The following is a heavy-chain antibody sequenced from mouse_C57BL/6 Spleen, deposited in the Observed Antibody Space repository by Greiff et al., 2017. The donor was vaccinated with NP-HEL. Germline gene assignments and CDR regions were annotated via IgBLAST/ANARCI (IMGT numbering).Heavy chain of an antibody. CDR2: ISSGGSYT. D-gene: IGHD4-1*01. CDR1: GFTFSSYG. V-gene: IGHV5-6*01. J-gene: IGHJ2*01. Sequence: EVQVVESGGDLVKPGGSLKLSCAASGFTFSSYGMSWVRQTPDKRLEWVATISSGGSYTYYPDSVKGRFTISRDNAKNTLYLQMSSLKSEDTAMYYCASASLGLPRDYFDYWGQGTTLTVSS. CDR3: ASASLGLPRDYFDY.